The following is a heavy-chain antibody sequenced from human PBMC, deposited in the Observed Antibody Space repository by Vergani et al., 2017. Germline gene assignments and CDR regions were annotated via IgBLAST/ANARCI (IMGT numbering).Heavy chain of an antibody. D-gene: IGHD6-19*01. CDR2: INTNSGNP. Sequence: QVQLLQSGSELKKPGASVRISCEASGYTFTNSPLIWVRQAPGQGLEFMGWINTNSGNPTYAPGFTGRFVFSLDTSVSTAYLQISGLKAEDSAVYYCAGGRQWRLTEYLYGMDVWGQGTTVTVSS. V-gene: IGHV7-4-1*02. CDR1: GYTFTNSP. CDR3: AGGRQWRLTEYLYGMDV. J-gene: IGHJ6*02.